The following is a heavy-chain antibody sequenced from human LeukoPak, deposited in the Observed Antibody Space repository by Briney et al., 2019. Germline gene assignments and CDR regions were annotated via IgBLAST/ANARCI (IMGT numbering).Heavy chain of an antibody. Sequence: GESLKISCKGSGYSFTTYWIGWVRQLPGKGLEWMGILYPGDSDTRYSPSFQGQVTISADKSISTAYLQWSSLKASDSAMYYCARSWVTGYGTVLDYWGQGTLVTVSS. CDR2: LYPGDSDT. CDR1: GYSFTTYW. CDR3: ARSWVTGYGTVLDY. J-gene: IGHJ4*02. V-gene: IGHV5-51*01. D-gene: IGHD2-21*02.